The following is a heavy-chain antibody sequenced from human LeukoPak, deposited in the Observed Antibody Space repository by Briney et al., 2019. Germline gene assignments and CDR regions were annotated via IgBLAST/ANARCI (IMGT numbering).Heavy chain of an antibody. CDR3: ASHGRPQFDY. Sequence: SETLSLTCAVYGGSFSGYYWSWIRQPPGKGLEWIGEINHSGSTNYNPSLKSRVTISVDTSKNQFSLKLSSVTAADTAVYYCASHGRPQFDYWGQGTLVTVSS. V-gene: IGHV4-34*01. J-gene: IGHJ4*02. CDR1: GGSFSGYY. CDR2: INHSGST.